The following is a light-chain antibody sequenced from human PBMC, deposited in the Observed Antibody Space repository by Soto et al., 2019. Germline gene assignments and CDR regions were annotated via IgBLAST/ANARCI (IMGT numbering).Light chain of an antibody. CDR3: QKYGSSRT. CDR2: WAS. CDR1: QSVLYSSNNKNY. V-gene: IGKV4-1*01. J-gene: IGKJ1*01. Sequence: IVMTQSPDSLAVSLGDSSTINCKSSQSVLYSSNNKNYLAWYQQKPGQPPKLLIYWASTRESGVPDRFSGSGSGTDFTLTISRLEPEDFAVYYCQKYGSSRTCCPRTKV.